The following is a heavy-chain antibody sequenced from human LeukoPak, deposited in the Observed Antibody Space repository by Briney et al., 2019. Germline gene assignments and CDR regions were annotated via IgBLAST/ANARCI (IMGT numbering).Heavy chain of an antibody. D-gene: IGHD5-18*01. J-gene: IGHJ4*02. V-gene: IGHV3-43*01. CDR2: AGWAGGTT. CDR1: VFNFDRYT. CDR3: AKELDTMFFDY. Sequence: GGSLRLSCATSVFNFDRYTIHWVRQAPGKGLEWVSLAGWAGGTTYYSDSARGRFTISRDSGKNSVYLQMNSLTTDDTAFYFCAKELDTMFFDYWGQGALVTVSS.